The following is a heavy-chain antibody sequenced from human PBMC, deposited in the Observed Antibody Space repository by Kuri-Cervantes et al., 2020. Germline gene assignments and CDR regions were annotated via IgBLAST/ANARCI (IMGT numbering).Heavy chain of an antibody. CDR3: ARHDYYGAYYMDV. CDR2: IYYSGGT. D-gene: IGHD3-10*01. V-gene: IGHV4-59*01. Sequence: SETLSLTCTVSGGSISTYYWSWIRQPPGKGLEWIGYIYYSGGTNYNPSLKSRVTISVDTSKNQFSLKLSSVTAADTALYYCARHDYYGAYYMDVWGKGTTVTVSS. J-gene: IGHJ6*03. CDR1: GGSISTYY.